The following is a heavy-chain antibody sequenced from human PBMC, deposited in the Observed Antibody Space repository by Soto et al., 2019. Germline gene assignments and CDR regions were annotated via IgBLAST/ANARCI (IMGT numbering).Heavy chain of an antibody. CDR1: GFGVSNNY. CDR2: ISSSGSTI. D-gene: IGHD3-10*01. V-gene: IGHV3-48*01. J-gene: IGHJ6*02. CDR3: ARDSMGRWCGELRRGYYYHGMDV. Sequence: PGGSLGLSCAASGFGVSNNYMNWVRRAPGKGLEWVSYISSSGSTIYYADSVKGRFTISRDNAKNSLYLQMNSLRAEDTVVYYCARDSMGRWCGELRRGYYYHGMDVWGQGTTVT.